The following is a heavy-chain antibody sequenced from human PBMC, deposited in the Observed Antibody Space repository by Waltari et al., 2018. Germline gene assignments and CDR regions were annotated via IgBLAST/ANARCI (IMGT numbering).Heavy chain of an antibody. CDR3: AREGVQHGMDV. CDR1: GFTFSSYA. D-gene: IGHD1-1*01. J-gene: IGHJ6*02. CDR2: ISYDGSNK. V-gene: IGHV3-30-3*01. Sequence: QVQLVESGGGVVQPGRSLRLSCAASGFTFSSYAMHWVRQAPGKGLEWVAVISYDGSNKYYADSVKGRFTISRDNSKNTLYLQMNSLRAEDTAVYYCAREGVQHGMDVWGQGTTVTVSS.